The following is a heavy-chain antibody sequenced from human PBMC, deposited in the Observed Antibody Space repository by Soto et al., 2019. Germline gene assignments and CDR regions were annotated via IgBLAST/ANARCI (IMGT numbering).Heavy chain of an antibody. D-gene: IGHD5-18*01. V-gene: IGHV4-31*03. CDR2: IYYSGST. Sequence: QVQLQESGPGLVKPSQTLSLTCTVSGGSISSGGYYWSWIRQHPGKVLEWIGYIYYSGSTYYNPSLKSRVTIAVYTSKNQYSLKLSSVTAADTAVYYCARVSLGGRIQIWLRDEAFDIWGQGTMVTVSS. CDR3: ARVSLGGRIQIWLRDEAFDI. J-gene: IGHJ3*02. CDR1: GGSISSGGYY.